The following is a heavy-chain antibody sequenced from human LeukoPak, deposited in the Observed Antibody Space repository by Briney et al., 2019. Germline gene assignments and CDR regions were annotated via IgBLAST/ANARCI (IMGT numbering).Heavy chain of an antibody. D-gene: IGHD5-12*01. Sequence: GASVKVSCKVSGYTLTELSMHWVRQAPGKGLEWMGGFDPEDCETIYAQKFQGRVTMTEDTSTDTAYMELSSLRSEDTAVYYCATKVPPVATISTYYYYGMDVWGKGTTVTVSS. CDR2: FDPEDCET. CDR3: ATKVPPVATISTYYYYGMDV. V-gene: IGHV1-24*01. CDR1: GYTLTELS. J-gene: IGHJ6*04.